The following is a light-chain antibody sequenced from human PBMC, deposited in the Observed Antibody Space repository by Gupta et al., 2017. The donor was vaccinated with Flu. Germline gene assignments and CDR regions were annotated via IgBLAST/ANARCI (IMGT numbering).Light chain of an antibody. CDR3: QQHSNWPPLT. CDR1: ESISTY. J-gene: IGKJ4*01. Sequence: EIVLTQSPVTLSLSPGERATLSCRASESISTYLAWYQQKPGQAPRLLIYDASNRATGIPVRFSGSGSGTDFTLTINSRHPEDFAVYYCQQHSNWPPLTFGGGTKVEIK. CDR2: DAS. V-gene: IGKV3-11*01.